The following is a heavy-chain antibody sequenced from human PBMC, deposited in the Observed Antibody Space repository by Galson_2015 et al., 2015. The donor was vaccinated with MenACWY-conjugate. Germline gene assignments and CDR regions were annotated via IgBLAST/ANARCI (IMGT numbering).Heavy chain of an antibody. V-gene: IGHV3-74*03. D-gene: IGHD6-13*01. Sequence: SLRLSCAAFGFSFSTKWMHWVRQAPGKGPEWVSRITKDATGRMYAESVKGRFTISRDNAKDALFLQMNSLRVDDTAVYYCATSSAAAGSSWGQGTLVTVSS. CDR3: ATSSAAAGSS. CDR2: ITKDATGR. CDR1: GFSFSTKW. J-gene: IGHJ4*02.